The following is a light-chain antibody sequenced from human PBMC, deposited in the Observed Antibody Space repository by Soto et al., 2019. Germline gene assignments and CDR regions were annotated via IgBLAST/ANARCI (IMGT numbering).Light chain of an antibody. CDR3: QQYGSSGT. J-gene: IGKJ1*01. CDR2: GAS. Sequence: EILLTQSPGTLSLSPGNRATLSCRASQSVSSSYLAWYQQKPGQAPRFLIYGASSRATGIPDRFSGSGSGTVFTLTIRSLEPEDFAVYYCQQYGSSGTFGQGTKVDI. V-gene: IGKV3-20*01. CDR1: QSVSSSY.